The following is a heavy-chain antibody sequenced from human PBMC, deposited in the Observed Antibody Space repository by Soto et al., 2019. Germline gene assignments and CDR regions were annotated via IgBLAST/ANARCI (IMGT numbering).Heavy chain of an antibody. D-gene: IGHD3-22*01. Sequence: SVKVSCKASGGTFSSYAISWVRQAPGQGLEWMGGIIPIFGTANYAQKFQGRVTITADESTSTAYMELSSLRSEDTAVYYCARPKYDSSGYKAFDIWGQGTMVTVSS. CDR2: IIPIFGTA. V-gene: IGHV1-69*13. CDR3: ARPKYDSSGYKAFDI. J-gene: IGHJ3*02. CDR1: GGTFSSYA.